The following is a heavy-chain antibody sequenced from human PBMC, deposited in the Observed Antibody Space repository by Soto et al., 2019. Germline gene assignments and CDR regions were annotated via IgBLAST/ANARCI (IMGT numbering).Heavy chain of an antibody. D-gene: IGHD2-8*01. J-gene: IGHJ3*02. CDR1: GGSISGDYY. CDR2: TYYSGTT. Sequence: QVQLQVSDPGLVKPSQTLSLTCTVFGGSISGDYYWGWIRRHPEKGMEWIGYTYYSGTTYYNPSLKRRVSISPDASKSQFFLKMISVTAADTAVYFCARAYSANHVCYGFDIWGQGTVVTVSS. CDR3: ARAYSANHVCYGFDI. V-gene: IGHV4-31*03.